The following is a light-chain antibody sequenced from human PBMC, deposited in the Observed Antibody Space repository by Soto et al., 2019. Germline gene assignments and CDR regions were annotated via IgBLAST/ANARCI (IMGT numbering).Light chain of an antibody. CDR1: RSNIGAGYD. CDR2: ANG. V-gene: IGLV1-40*01. Sequence: QSVLTQPPSGSGAPGQRVTISCTGSRSNIGAGYDVHWYQQLPGTAPKLLIYANGNRPSGVTDRFSGSKSGTSASLAITGLQAEDEADYYCLSHDRILSGYVLGTRTKVIVL. CDR3: LSHDRILSGYV. J-gene: IGLJ1*01.